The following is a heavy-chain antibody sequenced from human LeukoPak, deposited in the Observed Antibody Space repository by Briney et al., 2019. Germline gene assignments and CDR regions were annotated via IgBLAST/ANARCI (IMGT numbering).Heavy chain of an antibody. CDR2: IYYSGST. Sequence: SETLSLTCTVSGGSISSSSYYWGWIRQPPGKGLEWIGSIYYSGSTYYNPSLKSRVTISVDTSKNQFSLKLSSVTAADTAVYYCARPLWEPSYAFDIRGQGTMVTVSS. CDR3: ARPLWEPSYAFDI. J-gene: IGHJ3*02. CDR1: GGSISSSSYY. D-gene: IGHD1-26*01. V-gene: IGHV4-39*01.